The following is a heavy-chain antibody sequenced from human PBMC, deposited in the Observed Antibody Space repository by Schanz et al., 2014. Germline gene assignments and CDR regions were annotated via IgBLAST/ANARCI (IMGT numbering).Heavy chain of an antibody. D-gene: IGHD1-1*01. Sequence: EGQLAESGGGLVQPGGSLRLSCAVSGFTFSKYWMSWVRQAPGKGLEWVANIKQDGSEKYYVDAVKGRFTISRDNAKNSMYLHMKSLRGEDTAVYYCARGTDWNLHYWGQGALVTVSS. CDR3: ARGTDWNLHY. V-gene: IGHV3-7*04. CDR2: IKQDGSEK. J-gene: IGHJ4*02. CDR1: GFTFSKYW.